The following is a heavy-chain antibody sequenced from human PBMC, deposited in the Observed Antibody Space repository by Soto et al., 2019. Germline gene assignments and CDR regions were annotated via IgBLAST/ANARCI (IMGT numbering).Heavy chain of an antibody. CDR3: ARDFGITMVRGLYDP. CDR1: GGTFSSYA. CDR2: IIPIFGTA. Sequence: AASVKVSCKASGGTFSSYAISWVRQAPGQGLEWMGGIIPIFGTANYAQKFQGRVTITADESTSTAYMELSSLRSEDTAVYYCARDFGITMVRGLYDPWGQGTLVTVSS. D-gene: IGHD3-10*01. V-gene: IGHV1-69*13. J-gene: IGHJ5*02.